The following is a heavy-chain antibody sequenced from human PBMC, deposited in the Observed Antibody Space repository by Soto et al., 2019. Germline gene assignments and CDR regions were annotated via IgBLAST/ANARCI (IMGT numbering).Heavy chain of an antibody. CDR3: ARDVVREYFDY. CDR2: INPSGGST. J-gene: IGHJ4*02. Sequence: GASVKVSCKASGYTFTSYYMHWVRQAPGQGLEWMGIINPSGGSTSYAQKFQGRVTMTRDTSTSTVYMELSSLGSEDTAVYYCARDVVREYFDYWGQGTLVTVSS. CDR1: GYTFTSYY. D-gene: IGHD2-15*01. V-gene: IGHV1-46*01.